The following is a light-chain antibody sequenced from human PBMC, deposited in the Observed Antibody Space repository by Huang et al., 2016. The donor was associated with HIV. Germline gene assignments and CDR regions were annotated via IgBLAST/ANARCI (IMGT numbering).Light chain of an antibody. CDR3: QQYGDSPRGFT. CDR2: GAS. J-gene: IGKJ3*01. V-gene: IGKV3-20*01. Sequence: EIELTQSPDTLSLSPGEKATLSCRTSQSVRSTYLAWYQQKAGQAPRLVIYGASSRAPGIPDRFSGSVSGTDFTLTISSLEPGDSAVYYCQQYGDSPRGFTFGPGTKVEIK. CDR1: QSVRSTY.